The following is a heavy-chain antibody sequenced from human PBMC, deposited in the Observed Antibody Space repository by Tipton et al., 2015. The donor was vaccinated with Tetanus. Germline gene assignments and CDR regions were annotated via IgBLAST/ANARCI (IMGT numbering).Heavy chain of an antibody. CDR1: GGSISSGGFY. CDR2: ILYTGST. CDR3: ARGSRSYVDS. J-gene: IGHJ4*02. V-gene: IGHV4-31*03. Sequence: TLSLTCTVSGGSISSGGFYWTWIRQHPGKGLEWIGYILYTGSTYNTPSLKSRVTISVDTSKNQFSLKLTSVTAADTAVYYCARGSRSYVDSWGQGTLVTVSS.